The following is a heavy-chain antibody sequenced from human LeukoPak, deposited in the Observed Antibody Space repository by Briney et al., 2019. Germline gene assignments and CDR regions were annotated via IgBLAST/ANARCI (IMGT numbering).Heavy chain of an antibody. V-gene: IGHV3-20*04. Sequence: GGSLRLSCAASGFKFDDYGMSWVRQAPGKGLEWVCDINWNGAWTGYADSVKGRFTISRDNAKNSLYLQMNSLRAEDTALYYCAGYYYDSSRGFDLWGQGILVTVSA. CDR3: AGYYYDSSRGFDL. CDR2: INWNGAWT. CDR1: GFKFDDYG. J-gene: IGHJ5*02. D-gene: IGHD3-22*01.